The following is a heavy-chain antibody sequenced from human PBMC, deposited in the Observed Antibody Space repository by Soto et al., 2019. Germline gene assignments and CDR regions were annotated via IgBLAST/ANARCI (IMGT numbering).Heavy chain of an antibody. J-gene: IGHJ4*02. CDR1: GFTFSSYG. CDR3: AKDDRAYCGGDCYSWFDY. D-gene: IGHD2-21*02. Sequence: QVQLVESGGGVVQPGRSLRLSCAASGFTFSSYGMHWVRQAPGKGLEWVAVISYDGSNKYYADSVKGRFTISRDNSKNTLYLKMNSLGAEDTAVYYCAKDDRAYCGGDCYSWFDYWGQGTLVTVSS. CDR2: ISYDGSNK. V-gene: IGHV3-30*18.